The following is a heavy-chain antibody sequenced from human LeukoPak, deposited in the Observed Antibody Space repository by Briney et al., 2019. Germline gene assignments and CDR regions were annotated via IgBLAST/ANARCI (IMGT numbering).Heavy chain of an antibody. V-gene: IGHV4-61*02. Sequence: SETLSLTSTVSGGSISSGSYYWSWIRQPAGKGLEWIGRIYTSGSTNYNPSLKSRVTISVDTSKNQFSLKLSSVTAADTAVYYCARDSALLYCSSTSCYGAYFDYWGQGTLVTVSS. CDR2: IYTSGST. D-gene: IGHD2-2*01. J-gene: IGHJ4*02. CDR3: ARDSALLYCSSTSCYGAYFDY. CDR1: GGSISSGSYY.